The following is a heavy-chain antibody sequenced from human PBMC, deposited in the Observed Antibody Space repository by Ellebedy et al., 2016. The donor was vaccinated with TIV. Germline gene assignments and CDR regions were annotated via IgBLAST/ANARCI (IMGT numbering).Heavy chain of an antibody. D-gene: IGHD4-23*01. CDR3: ARFLVVVTEYFDL. CDR1: GFTFSSYS. J-gene: IGHJ2*01. CDR2: ISSYSSYI. Sequence: GESLKISXAASGFTFSSYSMNWVRQAPGKGLEWVSSISSYSSYIYYADSVKGRFTTSRDNSKNTLYLQMNSLRAEDTATYYCARFLVVVTEYFDLWGRGTLVTVSS. V-gene: IGHV3-21*04.